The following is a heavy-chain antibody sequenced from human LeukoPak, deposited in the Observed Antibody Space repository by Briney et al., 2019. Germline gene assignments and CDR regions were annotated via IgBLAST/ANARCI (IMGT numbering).Heavy chain of an antibody. D-gene: IGHD2-21*02. CDR3: ARGTSYCGGDCYSEYWFDP. V-gene: IGHV1-69*05. CDR1: GDTFSSYA. CDR2: IIPLFGTA. Sequence: SVKVFCKASGDTFSSYAISWVRQAPGQGLEWMGAIIPLFGTANYAQKFQGRVTITTDESTSTAYMELRSLRSEDTGVYYCARGTSYCGGDCYSEYWFDPWGQGTLVTVSS. J-gene: IGHJ5*02.